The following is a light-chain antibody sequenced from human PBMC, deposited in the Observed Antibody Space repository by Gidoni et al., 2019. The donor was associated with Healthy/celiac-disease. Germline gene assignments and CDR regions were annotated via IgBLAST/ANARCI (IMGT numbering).Light chain of an antibody. CDR2: GAS. Sequence: EIVLTQSPGTLSLSPGERATLSCRASQSVSSSYLAWYQQKPGQAPRLLIYGASSRATGIPDRFSGSGSGTDFTLTISRLEPEDFAVYYCQQYGSSPPMWTFGQXTKVEIK. V-gene: IGKV3-20*01. CDR1: QSVSSSY. J-gene: IGKJ1*01. CDR3: QQYGSSPPMWT.